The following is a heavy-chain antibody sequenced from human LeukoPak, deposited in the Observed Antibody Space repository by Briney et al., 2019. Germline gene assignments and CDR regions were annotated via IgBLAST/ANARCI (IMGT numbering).Heavy chain of an antibody. CDR3: AKGQPPTYYYDSSGYYGEFDY. Sequence: GGTLRLSCAASGFTFSNYGMSWVRQAPGKGLEWVSGISGSGGSTYYADSVKGRFTISRDNSKNTLFLQMNSLRAEDTAVYYCAKGQPPTYYYDSSGYYGEFDYWGQGTLVTVSS. CDR2: ISGSGGST. J-gene: IGHJ4*02. CDR1: GFTFSNYG. D-gene: IGHD3-22*01. V-gene: IGHV3-23*01.